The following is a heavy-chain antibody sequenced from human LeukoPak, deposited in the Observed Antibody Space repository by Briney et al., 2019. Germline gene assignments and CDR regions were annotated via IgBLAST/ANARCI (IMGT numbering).Heavy chain of an antibody. J-gene: IGHJ3*02. CDR2: IYTRGST. CDR3: ARGRYCSADICSGGDAFDI. CDR1: GGSINNYY. D-gene: IGHD2-15*01. Sequence: SETLSLTCTVSGGSINNYYWSWIRQPAGKGLEWIVRIYTRGSTNYNPSLKSRVTMSVDTSKNQFSLKLSSVPAADTAVYYCARGRYCSADICSGGDAFDIWGQGTMVSVSS. V-gene: IGHV4-4*07.